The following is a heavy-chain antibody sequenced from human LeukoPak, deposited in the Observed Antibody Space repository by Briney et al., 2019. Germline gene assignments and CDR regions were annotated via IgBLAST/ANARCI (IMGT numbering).Heavy chain of an antibody. V-gene: IGHV1-69*13. CDR3: ARGRDIEMATINYFDY. J-gene: IGHJ4*02. CDR2: IIPIFGTA. CDR1: GGTFSSYA. Sequence: GASVKVSCKASGGTFSSYAISWVRQAPGQGLEWMGGIIPIFGTANYAQKFQGRVTITADESTSTAYMELSSLRSEDTAVYYCARGRDIEMATINYFDYWGQGTLVTVSS. D-gene: IGHD5-24*01.